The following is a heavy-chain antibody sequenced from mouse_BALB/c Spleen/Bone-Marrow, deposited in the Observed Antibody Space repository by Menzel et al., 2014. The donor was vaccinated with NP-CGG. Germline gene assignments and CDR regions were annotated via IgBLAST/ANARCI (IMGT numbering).Heavy chain of an antibody. CDR3: ARDKGRVFFDY. CDR2: IRNKANGYTT. J-gene: IGHJ2*01. CDR1: GFTFTDYY. V-gene: IGHV7-3*02. Sequence: EVMLVESGGGLVQPGGSLRLSCATSGFTFTDYYMNWVRQPPGKVLEWLGFIRNKANGYTTEYSASVKGRFTISRDNSQNILYLQMNTLRAEDSATYYCARDKGRVFFDYWGQGTTLTVSS.